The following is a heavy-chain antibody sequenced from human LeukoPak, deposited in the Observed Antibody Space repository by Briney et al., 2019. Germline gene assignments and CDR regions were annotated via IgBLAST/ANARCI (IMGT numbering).Heavy chain of an antibody. V-gene: IGHV4-30-2*01. J-gene: IGHJ4*02. CDR1: GGSISSSGYY. Sequence: PSETLSLTCTVSGGSISSSGYYWSWIRQPPGKGLEWIGYIYHSGSTYYNPSLKSRVTISVDRSKNQFSLKLSSVTAADTAVYYCASTQTGGVPAAIGSFDYWGQGTLVTVSS. CDR2: IYHSGST. D-gene: IGHD2-2*01. CDR3: ASTQTGGVPAAIGSFDY.